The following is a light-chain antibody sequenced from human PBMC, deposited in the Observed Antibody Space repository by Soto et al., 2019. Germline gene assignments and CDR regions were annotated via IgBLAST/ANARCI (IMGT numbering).Light chain of an antibody. J-gene: IGKJ4*02. Sequence: DIPMTQFPSSLSASVGDRVTITCRASQGIRTDLGWYQQKPGKAPKRMIYAATSLQSGGPSRFSGSGSGTEFTLAISSLQPEYSATFYCLQHSTYPLTCGRGTKVEIK. CDR1: QGIRTD. V-gene: IGKV1-17*01. CDR3: LQHSTYPLT. CDR2: AAT.